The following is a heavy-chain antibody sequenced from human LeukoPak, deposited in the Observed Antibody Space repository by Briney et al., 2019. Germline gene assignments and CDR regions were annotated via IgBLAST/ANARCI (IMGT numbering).Heavy chain of an antibody. V-gene: IGHV4-34*01. CDR3: AGTIVVVVAATRLYYYYYGMDV. CDR1: GGSFSGYY. D-gene: IGHD2-15*01. CDR2: INHSGST. J-gene: IGHJ6*02. Sequence: SETLSLTRAVYGGSFSGYYWSWIRQPPGKGLEWIGEINHSGSTNYNPSLKSRVTISVDTSKNQFSLKLSSVTAADTAVYYCAGTIVVVVAATRLYYYYYGMDVWGQGTTVTVSS.